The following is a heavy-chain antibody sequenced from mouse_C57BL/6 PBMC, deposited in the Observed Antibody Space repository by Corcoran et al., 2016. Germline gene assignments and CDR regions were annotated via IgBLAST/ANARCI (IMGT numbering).Heavy chain of an antibody. V-gene: IGHV1-81*01. CDR2: IYPRSGNT. Sequence: QVQLQQSGAELARPGASVKLSCKASGYTFTSYGISWVKQRTGQGLEWIGEIYPRSGNTYYNEKFKGKATLTADKSSSTAYMELRSLTSEDSAVYFCARTPMGYDDYYAMDYWGQGTSVTVSS. J-gene: IGHJ4*01. CDR1: GYTFTSYG. CDR3: ARTPMGYDDYYAMDY. D-gene: IGHD3-1*01.